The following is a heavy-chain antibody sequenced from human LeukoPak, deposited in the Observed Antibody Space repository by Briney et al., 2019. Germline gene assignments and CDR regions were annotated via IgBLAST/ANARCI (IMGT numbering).Heavy chain of an antibody. CDR2: ISAYNGST. CDR1: GYTFTSYG. J-gene: IGHJ3*02. V-gene: IGHV1-18*01. D-gene: IGHD1-26*01. CDR3: ARGLMVGAKGADAFDI. Sequence: GASVKVSCKASGYTFTSYGISWVRQAPGQGLEWMGWISAYNGSTNYAQKLQGRVTMTTDTSTSTAYMELRSLRSDDTAVYYCARGLMVGAKGADAFDIWGQGTMVTVSS.